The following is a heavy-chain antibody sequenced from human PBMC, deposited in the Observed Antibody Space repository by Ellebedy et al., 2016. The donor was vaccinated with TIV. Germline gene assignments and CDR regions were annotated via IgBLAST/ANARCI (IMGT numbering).Heavy chain of an antibody. J-gene: IGHJ4*02. CDR3: ARGYSYEFDY. V-gene: IGHV1-3*01. Sequence: AASVKVSCKTSGYLFTTYAMHWVRQAPGQSLKWMGWINLGIGDTKYSQNFQGRLTITSDASASTVYMELSSLRSGDTAVYFCARGYSYEFDYWGQGTLVTVSS. CDR2: INLGIGDT. CDR1: GYLFTTYA. D-gene: IGHD5-18*01.